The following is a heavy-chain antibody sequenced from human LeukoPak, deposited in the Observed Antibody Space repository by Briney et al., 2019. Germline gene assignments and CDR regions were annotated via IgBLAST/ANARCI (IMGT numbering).Heavy chain of an antibody. CDR2: INGSGGST. V-gene: IGHV3-23*01. Sequence: GGSLRLSCAASGFTFSSYAMSWVRQAPGKGLEWVSGINGSGGSTYYADSVKGRFTISRGNSKNTLYLQMNSLRAEDTAVYYCAKEGYCGGDCYREFDYWGQGTLVTVSS. CDR1: GFTFSSYA. D-gene: IGHD2-21*02. J-gene: IGHJ4*02. CDR3: AKEGYCGGDCYREFDY.